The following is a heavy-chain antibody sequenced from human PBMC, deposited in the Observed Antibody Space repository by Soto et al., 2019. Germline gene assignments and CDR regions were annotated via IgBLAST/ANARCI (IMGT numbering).Heavy chain of an antibody. J-gene: IGHJ5*02. CDR3: ASTLDPYSSSSNWFDP. Sequence: QAQLQQWGAGLLKPSETLSLTCAVYGGSFSGYYWSWIRQPPGKGLEWIGEINHSGSTNYNPSLKSRVTISVDTSKNQFSLKLSSVTAADTAVYYCASTLDPYSSSSNWFDPWGQGTLVTVSS. CDR2: INHSGST. V-gene: IGHV4-34*01. CDR1: GGSFSGYY. D-gene: IGHD6-6*01.